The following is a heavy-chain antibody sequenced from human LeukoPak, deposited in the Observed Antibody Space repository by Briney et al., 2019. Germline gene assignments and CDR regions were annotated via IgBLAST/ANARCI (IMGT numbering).Heavy chain of an antibody. Sequence: GGSLRLSCAASGFTFTTYGMHWVRQAPGKGLEWVAFIRYDGTNTYYADSVKGRFTISRDNSKNTLYLQMSSLRAEDTAVYYCAKDLQGSGWYEYFDFWGQGTLVTVSS. CDR1: GFTFTTYG. CDR2: IRYDGTNT. D-gene: IGHD6-19*01. V-gene: IGHV3-30*02. J-gene: IGHJ4*02. CDR3: AKDLQGSGWYEYFDF.